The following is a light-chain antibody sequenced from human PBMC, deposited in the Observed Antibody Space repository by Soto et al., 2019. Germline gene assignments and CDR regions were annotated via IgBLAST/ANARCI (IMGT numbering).Light chain of an antibody. CDR2: GSF. Sequence: ELVMPPSPVTLSASPVESATLSCRASQSVDNNVAWYQQKPGQAPRLLIVGSFARATGIPARFSGSGSGSEFTLTISGLQSEDLAVYDCQQYKDRPPITCGQGTRLEIK. V-gene: IGKV3-15*01. CDR3: QQYKDRPPIT. CDR1: QSVDNN. J-gene: IGKJ5*01.